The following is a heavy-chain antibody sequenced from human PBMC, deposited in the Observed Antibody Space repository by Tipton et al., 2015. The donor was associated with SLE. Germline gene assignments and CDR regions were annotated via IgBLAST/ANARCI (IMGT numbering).Heavy chain of an antibody. V-gene: IGHV4-59*08. CDR3: ARHREADSGSSPWDAFDI. CDR2: IYYSGST. CDR1: GGSISSYY. J-gene: IGHJ3*02. D-gene: IGHD6-6*01. Sequence: TLSLTCTVSGGSISSYYWSWIRQPPGKGLEWIGSIYYSGSTNYNPSLKSRVTISLDTSKNQFSLKLSSVTAADTAVYYCARHREADSGSSPWDAFDIWGQGTMVTVSS.